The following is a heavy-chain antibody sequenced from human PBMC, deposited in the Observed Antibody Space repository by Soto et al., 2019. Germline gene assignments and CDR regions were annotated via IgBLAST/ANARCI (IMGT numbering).Heavy chain of an antibody. CDR1: GYTLTELS. CDR2: FDPEDGET. CDR3: ATAQPSSTVVVAATRFDY. J-gene: IGHJ4*02. D-gene: IGHD2-15*01. Sequence: ASVKVSCKVSGYTLTELSMHWVRQAPGKGLEWMGGFDPEDGETIYAQKFQGRVTMTEDTSTDTAYMELSSLRSEDTAVYYCATAQPSSTVVVAATRFDYWGQGTLVTVSS. V-gene: IGHV1-24*01.